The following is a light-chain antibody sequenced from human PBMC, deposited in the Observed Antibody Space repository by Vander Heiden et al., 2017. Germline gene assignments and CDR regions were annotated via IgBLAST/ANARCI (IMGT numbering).Light chain of an antibody. V-gene: IGLV3-21*02. Sequence: SYVLTQPPSVSVAPGQTARNTRGGKKIGKKSVAWFQQKPGPAPVLVVYGHRRRPPGVPERFSGSNSGNTATLTISRVEAGDEADYYCQVWDSSSDPVVFGGGTKLTVL. CDR1: KIGKKS. CDR3: QVWDSSSDPVV. J-gene: IGLJ2*01. CDR2: GHR.